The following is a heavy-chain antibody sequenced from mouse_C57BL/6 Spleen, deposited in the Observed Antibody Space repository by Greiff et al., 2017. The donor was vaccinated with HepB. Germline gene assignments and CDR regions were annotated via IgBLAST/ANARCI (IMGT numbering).Heavy chain of an antibody. CDR3: ARRRVTTGYFDY. Sequence: QVQLQQPGAELVKPGASVKMSCKASGYTFTSYWITWVKQRPGQGLEWIGDIYPGSGSTNYNEKFKSKATLTVDTSSSTAYMQLSSLTSEDSAVYYAARRRVTTGYFDYWGKGTPLTVSS. CDR2: IYPGSGST. CDR1: GYTFTSYW. V-gene: IGHV1-55*01. D-gene: IGHD2-2*01. J-gene: IGHJ2*01.